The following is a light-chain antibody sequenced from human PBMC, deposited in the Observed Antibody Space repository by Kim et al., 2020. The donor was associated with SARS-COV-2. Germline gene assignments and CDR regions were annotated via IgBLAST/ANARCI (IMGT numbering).Light chain of an antibody. J-gene: IGLJ3*02. V-gene: IGLV2-8*01. CDR2: EVT. Sequence: GQSVPISCTGTSSDVGYYNYVSWYQQHPGKAPKLMIYEVTKRPSGVPDRFSGSKSGNTASLTVSGLQAEDEADYYCSSYASSNAWVFGGGTKLTVL. CDR1: SSDVGYYNY. CDR3: SSYASSNAWV.